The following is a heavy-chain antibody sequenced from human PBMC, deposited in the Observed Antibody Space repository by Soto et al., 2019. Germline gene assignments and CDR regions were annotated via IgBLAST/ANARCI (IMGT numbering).Heavy chain of an antibody. Sequence: SETLSLTCTVSGGSISGYYWSWIRQPPGKGLEWIGYMYKTGSTVYNPSFKSRVTISVDTSKNQFSLELNSVTAADTAVYYCARDLWGYCGTDCYPLDVWGQGTTVTVS. CDR3: ARDLWGYCGTDCYPLDV. CDR2: MYKTGST. V-gene: IGHV4-59*13. CDR1: GGSISGYY. D-gene: IGHD2-21*02. J-gene: IGHJ6*02.